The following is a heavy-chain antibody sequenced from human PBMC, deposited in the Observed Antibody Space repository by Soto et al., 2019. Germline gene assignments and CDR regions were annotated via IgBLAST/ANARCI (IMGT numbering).Heavy chain of an antibody. CDR3: ARQGLEALLDV. V-gene: IGHV4-39*01. J-gene: IGHJ6*04. Sequence: PSETLSLTCTVSGGSISSSSYYWGWIRQPPGKGLEWIGSIYYSGSTYYNPSLKSRVTISVDTSKNQFSLKLSSVTAADTAVYYCARQGLEALLDVWGKGTTVTVSS. CDR2: IYYSGST. D-gene: IGHD2-15*01. CDR1: GGSISSSSYY.